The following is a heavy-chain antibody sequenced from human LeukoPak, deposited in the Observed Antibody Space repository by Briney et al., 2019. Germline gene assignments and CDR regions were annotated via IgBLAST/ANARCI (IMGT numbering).Heavy chain of an antibody. D-gene: IGHD3-9*01. J-gene: IGHJ4*02. CDR2: IYYSGST. V-gene: IGHV4-59*01. CDR1: EISITTTY. CDR3: ATLGPDYDILTGPYFDY. Sequence: KPGGSLRLSCAVSEISITTTYMSWIRQPPGKGLEWIGYIYYSGSTNYNPSLKSRVTISVDTSKNQFSLKLSSVTAADTAVYYCATLGPDYDILTGPYFDYWGQGTLVTVSS.